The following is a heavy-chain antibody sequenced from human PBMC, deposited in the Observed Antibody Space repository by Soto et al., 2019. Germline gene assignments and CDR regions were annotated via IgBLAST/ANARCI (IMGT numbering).Heavy chain of an antibody. CDR2: IIPILGIA. CDR3: ATVPAGGP. D-gene: IGHD2-2*01. J-gene: IGHJ5*02. V-gene: IGHV1-69*02. Sequence: SCKEYGRIVNGCTISWVRQAPGQGLEWMGRIIPILGIANYAQKFQGRVTITADKSTSTAYMELSSLRSEDTAVYYCATVPAGGPWGQGTLVTVS. CDR1: GRIVNGCT.